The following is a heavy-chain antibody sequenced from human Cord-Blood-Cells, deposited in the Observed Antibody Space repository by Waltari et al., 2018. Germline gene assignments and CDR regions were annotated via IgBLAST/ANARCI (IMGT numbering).Heavy chain of an antibody. V-gene: IGHV1-8*03. D-gene: IGHD2-15*01. Sequence: QVQLVQSGAEVKKHGASVKVSCKASGYTFPSYDINCVRQATGQGLEWMGWMNPNSGNTGYAQKFQGRVTITRNTSISTAYMELSSLRSEDTAVYYCARAQACSGGSCYYYYYYMDVWGKGTTVTVSS. CDR3: ARAQACSGGSCYYYYYYMDV. CDR2: MNPNSGNT. J-gene: IGHJ6*03. CDR1: GYTFPSYD.